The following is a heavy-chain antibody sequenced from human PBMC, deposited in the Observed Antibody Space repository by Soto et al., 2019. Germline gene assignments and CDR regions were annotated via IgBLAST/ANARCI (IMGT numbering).Heavy chain of an antibody. J-gene: IGHJ6*02. CDR3: VRDDGYCGSTSCFMVRDYYYHGMDV. V-gene: IGHV1-18*01. D-gene: IGHD2-2*03. CDR1: GYTFTTYG. Sequence: QVHLVQSGAEVKKPGASVKVSCKTSGYTFTTYGISWVRQAPGQGLEWMGWIGDKNDNTNYAQKFQDRVTMTTDTSTSTAHLEMRSLTSDDAAVYYCVRDDGYCGSTSCFMVRDYYYHGMDVWGQGIAVIVSS. CDR2: IGDKNDNT.